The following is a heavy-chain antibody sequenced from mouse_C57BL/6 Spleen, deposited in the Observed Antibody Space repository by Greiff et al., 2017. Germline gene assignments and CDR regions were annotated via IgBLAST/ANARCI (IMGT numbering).Heavy chain of an antibody. D-gene: IGHD4-1*01. V-gene: IGHV6-3*01. CDR3: TLTGTRDFDV. Sequence: EVKVEESGGGLVQPGGSMKLSCVASGFTFSNYWMNWVRQSPEKGLEWVAQIRLKSDNYATHYAESVKGRFTISRDDSKSSVYLQMNNLRAEDTGIYYCTLTGTRDFDVWGTGTTVTVSS. CDR2: IRLKSDNYAT. J-gene: IGHJ1*03. CDR1: GFTFSNYW.